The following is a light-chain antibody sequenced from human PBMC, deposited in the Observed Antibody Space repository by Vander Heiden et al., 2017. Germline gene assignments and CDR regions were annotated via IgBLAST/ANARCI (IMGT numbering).Light chain of an antibody. CDR3: LQDDSYPKT. CDR1: QGISSY. J-gene: IGKJ4*01. V-gene: IGKV1-8*01. Sequence: AIRMTQPPSSFSASTGDRVTITCRASQGISSYLAWYQQKPGKAPKLLIYAASTLQSGVPSRFSGSGSGTDFTLTISCLQSEDFATYYCLQDDSYPKTFGGGTKVEIK. CDR2: AAS.